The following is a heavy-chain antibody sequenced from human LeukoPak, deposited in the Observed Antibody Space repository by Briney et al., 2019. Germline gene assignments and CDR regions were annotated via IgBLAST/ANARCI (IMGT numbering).Heavy chain of an antibody. V-gene: IGHV3-53*01. Sequence: GGSLRLSCTGSRFTFSTSWMSWVRQAPGKGLEWVSVIYSHGSTYYADSVKGRFTISRDNSNNTLYLQMISLRAEDTAVYYCARDRCSGGTCPSLYFDYWGQGTLVTVSS. CDR2: IYSHGST. D-gene: IGHD2-15*01. CDR1: RFTFSTSW. CDR3: ARDRCSGGTCPSLYFDY. J-gene: IGHJ4*02.